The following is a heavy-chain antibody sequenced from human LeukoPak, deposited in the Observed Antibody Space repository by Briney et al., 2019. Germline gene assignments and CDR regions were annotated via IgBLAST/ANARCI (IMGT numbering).Heavy chain of an antibody. J-gene: IGHJ6*04. CDR2: ISSSGSTI. Sequence: GGSLRLSCAASGFTFSNYWMSWVRQAPGKGLEWVSYISSSGSTIYYTDSVKGRFTISRDNAKNSLYLQMNSLRAEDTAVYYCAELGITMIGGVWGKGTTVTISS. CDR1: GFTFSNYW. V-gene: IGHV3-48*03. CDR3: AELGITMIGGV. D-gene: IGHD3-10*02.